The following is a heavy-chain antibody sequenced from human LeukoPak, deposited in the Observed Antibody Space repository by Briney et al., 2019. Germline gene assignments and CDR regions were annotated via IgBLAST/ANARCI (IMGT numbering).Heavy chain of an antibody. CDR3: TYRFHYSFDF. J-gene: IGHJ4*02. Sequence: GGSLRLSCAASGFTFSKYGMSWVRQAPGKGLEWVSGVSVSGDNTYHADSVKGRFTVSRDNSKNTLYLQMSSLRAEDTAVYYCTYRFHYSFDFGGKGTLVTVSS. V-gene: IGHV3-23*01. D-gene: IGHD3-16*01. CDR1: GFTFSKYG. CDR2: VSVSGDNT.